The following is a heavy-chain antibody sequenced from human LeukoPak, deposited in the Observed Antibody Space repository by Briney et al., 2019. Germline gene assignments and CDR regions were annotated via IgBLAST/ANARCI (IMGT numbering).Heavy chain of an antibody. V-gene: IGHV3-21*01. D-gene: IGHD3-10*01. CDR2: ISSSSSYI. CDR3: ATESDYYGSGSNPYFDY. J-gene: IGHJ4*02. Sequence: GGSLRLSCAASGFTFSSYSMNWVRQAPGKGLEGVSSISSSSSYIYYADSVKGRFTISRDNAKNSLYLQMNSLRAEDTAVYYCATESDYYGSGSNPYFDYWGQGTLVTVSS. CDR1: GFTFSSYS.